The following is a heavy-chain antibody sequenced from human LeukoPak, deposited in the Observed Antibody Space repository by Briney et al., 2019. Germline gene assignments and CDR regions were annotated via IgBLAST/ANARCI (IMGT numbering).Heavy chain of an antibody. V-gene: IGHV3-21*01. CDR3: ARVTNVVVPAADYYYYMDV. J-gene: IGHJ6*03. CDR1: GFTFSSYS. Sequence: GGSLRLSCAASGFTFSSYSMNWVRQAPGKGLEWVSSFSSSSSYIYYADSVKGRFTISRDNAKNSLYLQMNSLRAEDTAVYYCARVTNVVVPAADYYYYMDVWGKGTTVTVSS. D-gene: IGHD2-2*01. CDR2: FSSSSSYI.